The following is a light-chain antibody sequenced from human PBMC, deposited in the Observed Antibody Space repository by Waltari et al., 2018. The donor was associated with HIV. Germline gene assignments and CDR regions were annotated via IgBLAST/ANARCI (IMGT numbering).Light chain of an antibody. CDR2: EVN. J-gene: IGLJ3*02. CDR3: CSYAGSSTLV. Sequence: HSALTQPASVSGSPGQSITISCTGTSSDVGSYNLVSWYQHHPGKAPKLMIYEVNKRLSGVSNRFSCSKSRNTASLTISGLQAEDETDYYCCSYAGSSTLVFGGGTKLTVL. V-gene: IGLV2-23*02. CDR1: SSDVGSYNL.